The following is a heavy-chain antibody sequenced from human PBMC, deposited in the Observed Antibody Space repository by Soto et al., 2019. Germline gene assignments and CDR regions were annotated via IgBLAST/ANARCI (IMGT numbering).Heavy chain of an antibody. CDR2: ITSSSSTI. D-gene: IGHD6-13*01. CDR1: GFTFSSYT. J-gene: IGHJ6*02. V-gene: IGHV3-48*02. Sequence: GGSLRLSCAASGFTFSSYTMNWVRQAPGKGLEWVSYITSSSSTIYYADSVKGRFTISRDNAKNSLYLQMNSLRDEDTAVYYCARTLAAAAYYYYYGMDVWGLGTTVTVSS. CDR3: ARTLAAAAYYYYYGMDV.